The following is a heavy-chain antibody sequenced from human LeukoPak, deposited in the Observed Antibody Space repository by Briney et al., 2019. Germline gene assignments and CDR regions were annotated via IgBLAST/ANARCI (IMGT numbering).Heavy chain of an antibody. J-gene: IGHJ4*02. CDR1: GFTFSRYE. D-gene: IGHD4-11*01. CDR3: AVNYDLDY. V-gene: IGHV3-48*03. CDR2: ISSSGRTI. Sequence: PGGSLRLSCAASGFTFSRYEMNWVRQAPGKGLEWVSYISSSGRTIYYADSVQGRFTISRDNAKNSLYLQMNSLRAEDTAVYYCAVNYDLDYWGQGTLVTVSS.